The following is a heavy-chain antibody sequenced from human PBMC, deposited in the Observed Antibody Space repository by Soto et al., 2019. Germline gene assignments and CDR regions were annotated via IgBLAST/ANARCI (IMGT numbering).Heavy chain of an antibody. CDR1: GASITSGRSY. V-gene: IGHV4-31*03. CDR2: MFYTGST. CDR3: ARDNGYGHFDS. J-gene: IGHJ4*02. Sequence: QVQLQESGPGLVKPSQTLSLTCTVSGASITSGRSYWSWIRQHPGKGLEWIGYMFYTGSTYYHPSLKSRFNISADTSKNQFSPRLSSVTPADTAVSYCARDNGYGHFDSWGQGTRVTVSS. D-gene: IGHD5-12*01.